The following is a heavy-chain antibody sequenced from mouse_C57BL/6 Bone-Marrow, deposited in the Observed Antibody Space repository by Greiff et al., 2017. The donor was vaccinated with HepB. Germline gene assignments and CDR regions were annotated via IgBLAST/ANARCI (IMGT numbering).Heavy chain of an antibody. CDR1: GFTFSSYA. Sequence: EVKLMESGEGLVKPGGSLKLSCAASGFTFSSYAMSWVRQTPEKRLEWVAYISSGGDYIYYADTVKGRFTISRDNARNTLYLQMSSLKSEDTAMYYCTRDGWLLRGAYWGQGTLVTVSA. CDR2: ISSGGDYI. V-gene: IGHV5-9-1*02. D-gene: IGHD2-3*01. J-gene: IGHJ3*01. CDR3: TRDGWLLRGAY.